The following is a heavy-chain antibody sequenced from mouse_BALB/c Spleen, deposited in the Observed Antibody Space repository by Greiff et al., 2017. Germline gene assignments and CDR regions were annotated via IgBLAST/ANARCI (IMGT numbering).Heavy chain of an antibody. D-gene: IGHD2-2*01. CDR2: INPSSGYT. Sequence: VQLQQSAAELARPGASVKMSCKASGYTFTSYTMHWVKQRPGQGLEWIGYINPSSGYTEYNQKFKDKTTLTADKSSSTAYMQLSSLTSEDSAVYYCARYGYDVAYWGQGTLVTVSA. CDR1: GYTFTSYT. CDR3: ARYGYDVAY. V-gene: IGHV1-4*02. J-gene: IGHJ3*01.